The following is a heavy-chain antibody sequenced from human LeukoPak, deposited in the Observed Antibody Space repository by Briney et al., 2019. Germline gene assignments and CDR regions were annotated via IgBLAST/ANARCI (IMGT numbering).Heavy chain of an antibody. CDR2: IYYSGST. Sequence: SETLSLTCTVSGDSFSHYYWSWIRQPPGKGLEWIGYIYYSGSTDFNPSLKCRVTISVDTSKNQFSLKLSSVTAADTAVYYCARRARDYYGSGSYYNAYFDYWGQGTLVTVSS. V-gene: IGHV4-59*01. J-gene: IGHJ4*02. D-gene: IGHD3-10*01. CDR1: GDSFSHYY. CDR3: ARRARDYYGSGSYYNAYFDY.